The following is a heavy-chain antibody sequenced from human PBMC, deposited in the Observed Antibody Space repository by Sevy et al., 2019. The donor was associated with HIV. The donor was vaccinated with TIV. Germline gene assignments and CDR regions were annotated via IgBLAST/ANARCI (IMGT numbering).Heavy chain of an antibody. J-gene: IGHJ4*02. CDR1: GFTFSSYG. V-gene: IGHV3-30*18. D-gene: IGHD3-22*01. CDR3: AKVSHSSGYYY. Sequence: GGSLRLSCAASGFTFSSYGMHWVRQAPGKGLEWVAVISYDGSNKYYADSVKGRFTISRDNSKNTLYLQMNSLRAEDTAVYYCAKVSHSSGYYYRGQGTLVTVSS. CDR2: ISYDGSNK.